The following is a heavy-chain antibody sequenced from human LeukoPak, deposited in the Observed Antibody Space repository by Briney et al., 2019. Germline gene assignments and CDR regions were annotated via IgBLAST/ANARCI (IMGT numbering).Heavy chain of an antibody. Sequence: GGSLRLSCAASGFTFSSYAMHWVRQAPGKGLEWVAVISYDGSNKYYADSVKGRFTISRDNSKNTLYLQMNSLRAEDTAVYYCARTHTYYYDSSGYYFGFNAFDIWGQGTMVTVSS. CDR2: ISYDGSNK. D-gene: IGHD3-22*01. V-gene: IGHV3-30*04. CDR1: GFTFSSYA. CDR3: ARTHTYYYDSSGYYFGFNAFDI. J-gene: IGHJ3*02.